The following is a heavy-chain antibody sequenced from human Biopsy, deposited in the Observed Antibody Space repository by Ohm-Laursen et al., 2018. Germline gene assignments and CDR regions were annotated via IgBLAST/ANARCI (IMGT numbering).Heavy chain of an antibody. Sequence: ASVKVSCKASGYTFTNYGISWMRQAPGQGLEWMGWISPYNGDTDYAQRLQGRVTMTTDTSTSTAYMDLRSLRSDDTAVYYCARDRWPHVTLLGLVVFDFWGQGTLVIVSS. CDR1: GYTFTNYG. CDR2: ISPYNGDT. V-gene: IGHV1-18*01. J-gene: IGHJ4*02. CDR3: ARDRWPHVTLLGLVVFDF. D-gene: IGHD3-3*01.